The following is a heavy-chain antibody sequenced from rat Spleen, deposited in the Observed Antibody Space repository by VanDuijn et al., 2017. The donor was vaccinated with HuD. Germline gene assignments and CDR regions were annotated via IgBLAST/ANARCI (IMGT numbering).Heavy chain of an antibody. D-gene: IGHD1-12*02. J-gene: IGHJ2*01. V-gene: IGHV5-43*01. CDR1: GFTFSSYV. Sequence: EVQLVESGGGLVQPGSSLKVSCVASGFTFSSYVMHWFRQAPENGIEWLAYINTDSSRTHYEETVKGRFTISRDNAKNTVDMRRSSRRSEDIAMYFGASLMVLSSPCDYWGKGVMVTFSS. CDR2: INTDSSRT. CDR3: ASLMVLSSPCDY.